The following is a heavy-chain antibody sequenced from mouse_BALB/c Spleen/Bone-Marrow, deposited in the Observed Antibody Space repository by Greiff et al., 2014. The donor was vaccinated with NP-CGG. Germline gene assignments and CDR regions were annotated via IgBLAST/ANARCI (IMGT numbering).Heavy chain of an antibody. J-gene: IGHJ4*01. CDR3: ARPAYYYGSNYAMDY. CDR1: GFTFSSYT. D-gene: IGHD1-1*01. CDR2: ISSGGGNT. Sequence: SGGGLVKPGGSRKLSCAASGFTFSSYTMSWVRQTPEKRLEWVATISSGGGNTYYPDSVKGRFTISRDNAKNNLYLQMSSLRSEDTALYYCARPAYYYGSNYAMDYWGQGTSVTVSS. V-gene: IGHV5-9*03.